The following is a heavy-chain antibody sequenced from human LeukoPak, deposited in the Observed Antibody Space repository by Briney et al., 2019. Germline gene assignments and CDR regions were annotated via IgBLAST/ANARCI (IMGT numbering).Heavy chain of an antibody. J-gene: IGHJ6*02. V-gene: IGHV3-23*01. D-gene: IGHD2-8*01. Sequence: GGSLRLSCAASGFTFSSHGMRWVRQAPGKGLEWVSGISGSGGSTHYADSVKGRFTISRDNSKNTLYVQMNSLRAEDTAVYYCAKTIGVQVYDYYGMHVWGPGTTASVSS. CDR1: GFTFSSHG. CDR3: AKTIGVQVYDYYGMHV. CDR2: ISGSGGST.